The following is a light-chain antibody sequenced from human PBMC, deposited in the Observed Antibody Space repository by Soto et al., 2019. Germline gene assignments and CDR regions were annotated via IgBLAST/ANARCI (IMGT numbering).Light chain of an antibody. V-gene: IGLV1-51*01. CDR3: GSWDSSLSAYV. CDR1: SSNSGGNS. J-gene: IGLJ1*01. CDR2: DDN. Sequence: QSVLTQPPSVSAAPGQKVTISCSGSSSNSGGNSVSWYQQLPGTAPKLLIYDDNKRPSGIPDRFSGSTSGTSATLGITGFQTGDEADYYCGSWDSSLSAYVFGTGTKVTVL.